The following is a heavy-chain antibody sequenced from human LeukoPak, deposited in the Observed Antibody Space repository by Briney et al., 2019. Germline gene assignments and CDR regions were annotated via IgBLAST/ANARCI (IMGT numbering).Heavy chain of an antibody. CDR2: ISAYNGNT. Sequence: GASVKVSCKASGYTFTSYGISWVRQAPGQGLEWMGWISAYNGNTNFAQKLQDRVTMTTDTSTSTAYMGLGSLRSDDTAVYYCARAEKPNWGNYYYYCMDVWGKGTTVTVSS. D-gene: IGHD7-27*01. J-gene: IGHJ6*03. CDR3: ARAEKPNWGNYYYYCMDV. CDR1: GYTFTSYG. V-gene: IGHV1-18*01.